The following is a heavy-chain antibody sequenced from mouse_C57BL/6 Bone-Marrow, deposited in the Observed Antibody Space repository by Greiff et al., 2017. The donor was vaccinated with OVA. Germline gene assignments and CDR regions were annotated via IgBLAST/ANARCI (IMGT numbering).Heavy chain of an antibody. V-gene: IGHV1-19*01. Sequence: EVQLVESGPVLVKPGASVKMSCKASGYTFTDYYMNWVKQSHGKSLEWIGVINPYNGGTSYNQKFKGKATLTVDKSSSTAYMELNSLTSEDSAVYYCASDYGSPWFAYWGQGTLVTVSA. CDR1: GYTFTDYY. CDR2: INPYNGGT. CDR3: ASDYGSPWFAY. D-gene: IGHD1-1*01. J-gene: IGHJ3*01.